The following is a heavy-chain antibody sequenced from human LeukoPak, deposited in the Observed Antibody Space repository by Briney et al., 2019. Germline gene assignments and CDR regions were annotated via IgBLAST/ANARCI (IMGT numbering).Heavy chain of an antibody. Sequence: SETLSLTCTVSGGSISSGSYYWSWIRQPAGKGLEWIGRIYTSGSTNYNPSLKSRVTISVDTSKNQFSLKLSSVTAADTAVYYCAISAVAGTGFDYWGQGTLVTVSS. CDR2: IYTSGST. D-gene: IGHD6-19*01. J-gene: IGHJ4*02. CDR1: GGSISSGSYY. CDR3: AISAVAGTGFDY. V-gene: IGHV4-61*02.